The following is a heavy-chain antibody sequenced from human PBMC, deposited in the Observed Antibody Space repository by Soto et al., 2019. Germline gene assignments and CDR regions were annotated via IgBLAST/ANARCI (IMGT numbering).Heavy chain of an antibody. V-gene: IGHV4-4*07. D-gene: IGHD1-1*01. J-gene: IGHJ4*02. CDR1: GSSFSNFY. Sequence: QVQLQESGPRLVKPSETLSLTCSVSGSSFSNFYWSWIRQPAGKGLEWIGRIYTSGATSYNPSLTSRVPMSVDTSQTQMSLSVRSVTAADTAVYFCARGGIQLSYAFDYWGPGILVTVSS. CDR2: IYTSGAT. CDR3: ARGGIQLSYAFDY.